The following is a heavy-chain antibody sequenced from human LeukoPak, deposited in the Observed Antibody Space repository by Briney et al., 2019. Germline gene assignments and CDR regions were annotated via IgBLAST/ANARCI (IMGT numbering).Heavy chain of an antibody. V-gene: IGHV1-18*01. D-gene: IGHD1-26*01. Sequence: ASVKVSCNTSGYTFTNYVISWVRQAPGQGLEWMGWISGYNGNTNYAQKFQGRVTMTTDTSTSTAYMELRSLRSDDTAVYYCARFAEWELPPPYYFDYWGQGTLVTVSS. CDR2: ISGYNGNT. J-gene: IGHJ4*02. CDR1: GYTFTNYV. CDR3: ARFAEWELPPPYYFDY.